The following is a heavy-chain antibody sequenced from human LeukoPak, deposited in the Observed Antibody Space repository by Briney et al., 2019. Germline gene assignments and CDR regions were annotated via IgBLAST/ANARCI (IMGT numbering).Heavy chain of an antibody. CDR2: IKQDGSEK. V-gene: IGHV3-7*01. J-gene: IGHJ4*02. CDR1: GFTFSSYW. CDR3: ARVSKGDKMVYAIGSSRNFDY. Sequence: GGSLRLSCAASGFTFSSYWMSWVRQAPGKGLEWVANIKQDGSEKYYVDSAKGRFTISRDNAENSLYLQMNSLRAEDTAVYYCARVSKGDKMVYAIGSSRNFDYWGQGTLVTVSS. D-gene: IGHD2-8*01.